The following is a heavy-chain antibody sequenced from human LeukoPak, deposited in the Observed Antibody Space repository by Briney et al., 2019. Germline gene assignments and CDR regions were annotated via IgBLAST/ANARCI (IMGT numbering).Heavy chain of an antibody. CDR1: GYSISSGYY. D-gene: IGHD3-16*01. CDR2: IYHSGYT. CDR3: ARDMNPTHYFDH. J-gene: IGHJ4*02. V-gene: IGHV4-38-2*02. Sequence: KSSETLSLTCNDSGYSISSGYYWAWIRQAPGKGLEWIGSIYHSGYTHYNPSLKGRVTISVDTSKNDFSLKLSSVAAADTAIYYCARDMNPTHYFDHWGQGTLVTVSS.